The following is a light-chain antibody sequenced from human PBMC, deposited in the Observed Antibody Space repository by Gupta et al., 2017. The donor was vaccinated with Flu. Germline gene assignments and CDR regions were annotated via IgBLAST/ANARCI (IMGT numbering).Light chain of an antibody. J-gene: IGKJ1*01. CDR1: QSVSSN. CDR2: DAS. CDR3: QQYTSWPPA. Sequence: PAALSVYPGERATLSCRASQSVSSNLAWYQQKPGQAPRLLIFDASTRATGVPARFSGSGSGTEFTLTISSLQSEDFAAYYCQQYTSWPPAFGQGTKVEI. V-gene: IGKV3-15*01.